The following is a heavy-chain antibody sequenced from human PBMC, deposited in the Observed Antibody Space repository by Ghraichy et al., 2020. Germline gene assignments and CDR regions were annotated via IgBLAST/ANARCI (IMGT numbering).Heavy chain of an antibody. V-gene: IGHV3-48*02. CDR1: GFTFSGYN. CDR3: ARASTVVRFYYYDGMDV. J-gene: IGHJ6*02. Sequence: GESLRLSCVGSGFTFSGYNMNWVRQSPGKGLEWVSYITSSSRFISYADSVKGRFTISRDNAQNSLYQQMNSLRDEDTAIYYCARASTVVRFYYYDGMDVWGQGTTVTVSS. D-gene: IGHD4-23*01. CDR2: ITSSSRFI.